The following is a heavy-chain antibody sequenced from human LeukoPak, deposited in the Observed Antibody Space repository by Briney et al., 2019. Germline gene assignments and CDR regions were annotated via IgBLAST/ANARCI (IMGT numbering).Heavy chain of an antibody. J-gene: IGHJ4*02. CDR1: GFTFSSCA. V-gene: IGHV3-23*01. CDR3: AKDPIFSGSYGVFDY. CDR2: IIDSGNSI. D-gene: IGHD1-26*01. Sequence: GGSLRLSCAASGFTFSSCAMSWVRQAPGKGLEWVSTIIDSGNSIYYADSAEGRFTISRDNSKNTLYLQMNSLRAGDTAVYYCAKDPIFSGSYGVFDYWGLGTLVTVPS.